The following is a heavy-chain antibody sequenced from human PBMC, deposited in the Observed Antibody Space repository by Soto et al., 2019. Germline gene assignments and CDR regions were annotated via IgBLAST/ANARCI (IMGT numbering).Heavy chain of an antibody. Sequence: GESLKISCKGSGYSFTSYWISWVRQMSGKGLEWMGRIDPSDSYTNYSPSFQGHVTISADKSISTAYLQWSSLKASDTAMYYCATLTTVTTSPPFDYWGQGTLVTVSS. CDR2: IDPSDSYT. V-gene: IGHV5-10-1*01. J-gene: IGHJ4*02. CDR1: GYSFTSYW. D-gene: IGHD4-17*01. CDR3: ATLTTVTTSPPFDY.